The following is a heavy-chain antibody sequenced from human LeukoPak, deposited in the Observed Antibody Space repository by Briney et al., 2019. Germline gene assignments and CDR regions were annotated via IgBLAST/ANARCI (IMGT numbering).Heavy chain of an antibody. V-gene: IGHV3-21*01. J-gene: IGHJ3*02. CDR3: ARDKVTDDAFDI. CDR2: ISGSGTYI. Sequence: GGSLRLSCAASGSTFTTYKMNWVRQAPGKGLEWVSSISGSGTYIYYADSVKGRFTISRDNAKNSLYLQMNSLRAEDTAVYYCARDKVTDDAFDIWGQGTMVTVSS. CDR1: GSTFTTYK.